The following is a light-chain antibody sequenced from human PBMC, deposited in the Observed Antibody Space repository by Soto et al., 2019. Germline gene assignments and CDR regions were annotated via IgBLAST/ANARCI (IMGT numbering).Light chain of an antibody. CDR2: KVS. CDR1: QSLVHSDGRTY. Sequence: LMTQSPLSLPVTLGQPASISCRSSQSLVHSDGRTYLSWFQQRPGRSPRRLIYKVSNRDSGVPARFSGSGSGNDFALKISRVEAEDVGVYYCMQGTHWPITFGQGTRLEIK. CDR3: MQGTHWPIT. J-gene: IGKJ5*01. V-gene: IGKV2-30*02.